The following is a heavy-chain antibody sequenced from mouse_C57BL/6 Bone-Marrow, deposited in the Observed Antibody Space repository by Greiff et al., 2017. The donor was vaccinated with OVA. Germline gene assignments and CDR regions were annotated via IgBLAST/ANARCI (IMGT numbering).Heavy chain of an antibody. J-gene: IGHJ4*01. CDR3: ARTGPYYSNYGAMDY. Sequence: QVTLKVSGPGILQSSQTLSLTCSFSGFSLSTSGMGVSWIRQPSGKGLEWLAHIYWDDDKRDNPSLKSRLTISKDTSRNQVFLKITSVDTADTATYYCARTGPYYSNYGAMDYWGQGTSVTVSS. D-gene: IGHD2-5*01. CDR2: IYWDDDK. V-gene: IGHV8-12*01. CDR1: GFSLSTSGMG.